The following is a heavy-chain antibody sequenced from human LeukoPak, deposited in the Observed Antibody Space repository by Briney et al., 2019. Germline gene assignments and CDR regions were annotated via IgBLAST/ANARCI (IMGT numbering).Heavy chain of an antibody. Sequence: GASVKVSCKASGYTFTGYYMHWVRQAPGQGLEWMGWINPNSGGTNYAQKFQGRVTMTRDTSISTAYMELSRLRSDDTAVYYCARASVEMATIFDYWGQGTLVTVSS. V-gene: IGHV1-2*02. D-gene: IGHD5-24*01. CDR3: ARASVEMATIFDY. CDR2: INPNSGGT. CDR1: GYTFTGYY. J-gene: IGHJ4*02.